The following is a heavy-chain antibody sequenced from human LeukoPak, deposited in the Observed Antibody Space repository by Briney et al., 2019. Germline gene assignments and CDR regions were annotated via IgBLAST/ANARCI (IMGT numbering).Heavy chain of an antibody. J-gene: IGHJ6*03. Sequence: GGSLRLSCAASGFTFSSYAMSWVRQAPGQGLEWVSAISGSGGSTYYADSVKGRFTISRDNSKNTLCLQMNSLRAEDTAVYYCAKVVKGYYYYYMDVWSKGTTVTVSS. CDR2: ISGSGGST. V-gene: IGHV3-23*01. CDR1: GFTFSSYA. CDR3: AKVVKGYYYYYMDV.